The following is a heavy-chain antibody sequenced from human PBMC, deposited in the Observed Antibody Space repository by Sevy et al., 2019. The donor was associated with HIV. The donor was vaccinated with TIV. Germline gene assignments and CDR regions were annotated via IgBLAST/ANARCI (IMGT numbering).Heavy chain of an antibody. CDR2: ISSSGRTI. CDR3: ARVGVGGISSSSVLARYYYYYYGMDV. J-gene: IGHJ6*02. Sequence: GGSLRLSCAASGFTFSSYEMNWVRQAPGKGLEWVSYISSSGRTIYYADSVKGRFTISRDNAKNSLYLQMNSLRAEDTAVYYCARVGVGGISSSSVLARYYYYYYGMDVWGQGTTVTISS. V-gene: IGHV3-48*03. D-gene: IGHD6-6*01. CDR1: GFTFSSYE.